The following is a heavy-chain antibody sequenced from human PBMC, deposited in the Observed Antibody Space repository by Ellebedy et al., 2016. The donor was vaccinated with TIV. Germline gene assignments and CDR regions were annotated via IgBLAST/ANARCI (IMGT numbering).Heavy chain of an antibody. V-gene: IGHV3-23*01. J-gene: IGHJ4*02. CDR1: GLTFSTYT. Sequence: GESLKISCAASGLTFSTYTMDWVRQAPGKGLEWVSGISATGGTTFYADSVKGRFTISRDNSKNTLYLQMNSLRVDDTAMYYCAKEALAVWGQGTLVTVSS. D-gene: IGHD6-19*01. CDR2: ISATGGTT. CDR3: AKEALAV.